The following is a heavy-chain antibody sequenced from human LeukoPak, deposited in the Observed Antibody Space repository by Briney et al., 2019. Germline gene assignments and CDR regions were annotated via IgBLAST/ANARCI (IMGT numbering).Heavy chain of an antibody. CDR2: IYYSGST. CDR3: ARFLGSGKMYYYYYYGMDV. CDR1: GGSISSGGYY. V-gene: IGHV4-31*03. J-gene: IGHJ6*02. Sequence: SETLSLTCTVSGGSISSGGYYWSWIRRHPGKGLEWIGYIYYSGSTYYNPSLKSRVTISVDTSKNQFSLKLSSVTAADTAVYYCARFLGSGKMYYYYYYGMDVWGQGTTVTVSS. D-gene: IGHD6-19*01.